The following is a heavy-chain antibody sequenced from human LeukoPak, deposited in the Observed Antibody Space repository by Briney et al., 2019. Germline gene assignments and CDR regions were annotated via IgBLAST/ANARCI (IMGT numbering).Heavy chain of an antibody. D-gene: IGHD3-10*01. CDR2: INHSGST. CDR1: GGSFSGYY. V-gene: IGHV4-34*01. CDR3: ARKCTYYYGSGSQYNWFDP. Sequence: SETLSLTCAVYGGSFSGYYWSWIRQPPGKGLEWIGEINHSGSTNYNPSLKSRVTISVDTSKNQFSLKLSSVTAADTAVYYCARKCTYYYGSGSQYNWFDPWGQGTPVTVSS. J-gene: IGHJ5*02.